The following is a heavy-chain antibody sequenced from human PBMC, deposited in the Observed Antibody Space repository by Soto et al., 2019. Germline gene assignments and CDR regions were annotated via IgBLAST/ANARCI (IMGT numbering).Heavy chain of an antibody. Sequence: SETLSLTCAVYGGSFSGYYWSWIRQPPGKGLEWIGEINHSGSTNYNPSLKSRVTISVDTSKNQFSLKLSSVTAADTAVYYCATRRGYSYGLDYWGQGPLVTGSS. CDR2: INHSGST. CDR1: GGSFSGYY. V-gene: IGHV4-34*01. CDR3: ATRRGYSYGLDY. J-gene: IGHJ4*02. D-gene: IGHD5-18*01.